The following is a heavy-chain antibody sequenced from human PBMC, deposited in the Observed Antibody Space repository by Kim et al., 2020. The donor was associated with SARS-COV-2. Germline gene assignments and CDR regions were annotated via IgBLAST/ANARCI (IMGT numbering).Heavy chain of an antibody. CDR2: ISGSGGST. CDR1: GFTFSSYA. D-gene: IGHD3-22*01. Sequence: GGSLRLSCAASGFTFSSYAMSWVRQAPGKGLEWVSAISGSGGSTYYADSVKGRFTISRDNSKNTLYLQMNSLRAEDTAVYYCAKDYRVYDSSGRYYYYYGMDVWGQGTTVTVSS. V-gene: IGHV3-23*01. J-gene: IGHJ6*02. CDR3: AKDYRVYDSSGRYYYYYGMDV.